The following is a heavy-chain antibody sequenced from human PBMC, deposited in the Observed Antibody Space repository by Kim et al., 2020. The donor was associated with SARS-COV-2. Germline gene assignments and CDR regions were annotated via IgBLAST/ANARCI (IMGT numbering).Heavy chain of an antibody. V-gene: IGHV4-59*08. D-gene: IGHD3-3*01. Sequence: YYSGGTNYTPSLKSRVTISVDTSKNQFSLKLSSVTAADTAVYYCARGFADWGQGTLVTVSS. J-gene: IGHJ4*02. CDR3: ARGFAD. CDR2: YYSGGT.